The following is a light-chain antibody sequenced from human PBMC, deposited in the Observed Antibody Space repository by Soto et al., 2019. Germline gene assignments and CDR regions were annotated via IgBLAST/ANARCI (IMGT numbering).Light chain of an antibody. Sequence: DIQMTQSPSSLSASVGDTVTITCQASQDISNYLNWYQQKPGKAPQLLIYDASTLETGVPSRFSGSGSGTDFTLSISSLQPEDFAIYYPQQYDNFPLTSGGGTQVDI. CDR3: QQYDNFPLT. CDR1: QDISNY. J-gene: IGKJ4*02. CDR2: DAS. V-gene: IGKV1-33*01.